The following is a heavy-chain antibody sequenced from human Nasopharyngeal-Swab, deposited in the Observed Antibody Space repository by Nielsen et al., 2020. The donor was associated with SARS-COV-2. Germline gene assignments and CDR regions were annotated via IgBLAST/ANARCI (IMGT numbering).Heavy chain of an antibody. D-gene: IGHD3-3*01. CDR3: ANLIFGDAFDI. CDR1: GFTFSSYG. CDR2: ISYGGSNK. J-gene: IGHJ3*02. Sequence: GESLKISCAASGFTFSSYGMHWVRQAPGKGLEWVAVISYGGSNKYYADSVKGRFTISRDNSKNTLYLQMNSLRAEDTAVYYCANLIFGDAFDIWGQGTMVTVSS. V-gene: IGHV3-30*18.